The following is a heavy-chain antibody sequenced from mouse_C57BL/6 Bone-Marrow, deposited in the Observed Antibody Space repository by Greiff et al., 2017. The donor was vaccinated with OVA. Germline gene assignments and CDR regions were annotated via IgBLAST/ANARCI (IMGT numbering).Heavy chain of an antibody. V-gene: IGHV1-75*01. CDR2: IFPGSGST. CDR3: ARPSITTASSYYAMDY. Sequence: QVQLQQSGPELVKPGASVKISCKASGYTFTDYYINWVKQRPGQGLEWIGWIFPGSGSTYYNEKLKGKATLTVDKSSSTAYMLLSSLTSEDSAVYFCARPSITTASSYYAMDYWGQGTSVTVSS. CDR1: GYTFTDYY. J-gene: IGHJ4*01. D-gene: IGHD1-1*01.